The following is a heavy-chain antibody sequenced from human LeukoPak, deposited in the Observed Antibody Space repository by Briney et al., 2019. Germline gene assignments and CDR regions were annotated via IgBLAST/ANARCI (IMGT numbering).Heavy chain of an antibody. Sequence: GGPLRLSCAASGFPLSSYAMSWVRQAPGKALEWVSAISGRGGHTYYAHSVKGRFTISRDNSKTTLYLQMNSLRAEDTGVYYCAKENGWTDTAMAEWGRGTLLTVSS. V-gene: IGHV3-23*01. CDR1: GFPLSSYA. CDR3: AKENGWTDTAMAE. J-gene: IGHJ4*02. D-gene: IGHD5-18*01. CDR2: ISGRGGHT.